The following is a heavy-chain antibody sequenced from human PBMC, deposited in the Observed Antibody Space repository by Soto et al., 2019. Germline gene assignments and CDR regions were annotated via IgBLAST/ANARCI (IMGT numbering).Heavy chain of an antibody. CDR2: IYYSGST. D-gene: IGHD2-15*01. V-gene: IGHV4-31*03. CDR1: GGSISSGGYY. CDR3: ARDRCSGGSCYSGYYGMDV. Sequence: QVQLQESGPGLVKPSQTLSLTCTVSGGSISSGGYYWSWLRQHPGKGLEWIGYIYYSGSTYYNPSLKSRVTISVDTSKNQFSLKLSSVTAADTAVYYCARDRCSGGSCYSGYYGMDVWGQGTTVTVSS. J-gene: IGHJ6*02.